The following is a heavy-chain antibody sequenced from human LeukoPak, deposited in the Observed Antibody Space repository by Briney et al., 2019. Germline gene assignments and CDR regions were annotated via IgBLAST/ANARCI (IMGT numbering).Heavy chain of an antibody. V-gene: IGHV3-23*01. Sequence: PGGSLRLSCAASGFTFSNYGMSWVRQAPGKGLEWVSVISGSGGSIYYADSVKGRVTISRDNSKNTLYLQMNSLRAEDTAVYYCAKRTMVRGVAPYDAFDIWGQGTMVTVSS. J-gene: IGHJ3*02. CDR1: GFTFSNYG. CDR2: ISGSGGSI. CDR3: AKRTMVRGVAPYDAFDI. D-gene: IGHD3-10*01.